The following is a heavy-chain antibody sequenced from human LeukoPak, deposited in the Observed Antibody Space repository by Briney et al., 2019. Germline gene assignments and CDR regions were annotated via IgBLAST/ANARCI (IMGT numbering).Heavy chain of an antibody. CDR2: TYYRSKWYN. Sequence: SQTLSLTCAISGDIVSSNSAAWNWIRQSPSRGLEWLGRTYYRSKWYNDYAVSVKSRITINPDISKNQFSLQLNSVTPEDTAVYYCARDMAPDYYDSSGYQVGFDYWGQGTLVTVSS. V-gene: IGHV6-1*01. CDR1: GDIVSSNSAA. D-gene: IGHD3-22*01. CDR3: ARDMAPDYYDSSGYQVGFDY. J-gene: IGHJ4*02.